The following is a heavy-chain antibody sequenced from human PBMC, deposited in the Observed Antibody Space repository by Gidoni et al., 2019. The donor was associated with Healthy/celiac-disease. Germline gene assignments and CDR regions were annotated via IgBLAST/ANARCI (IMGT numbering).Heavy chain of an antibody. CDR3: ATGDSSGYSLAGTDY. Sequence: QVQLQQWGAGLLKPSETLSLTCAVYGGSVSGYYWSWIRQPPGKGLEWIGEINHSGSTNYNPSLKSRVTISVGTSKNQFSLKLSSVTAADTAVYYCATGDSSGYSLAGTDYWGQGTLVTVSS. CDR1: GGSVSGYY. J-gene: IGHJ4*02. V-gene: IGHV4-34*01. CDR2: INHSGST. D-gene: IGHD3-22*01.